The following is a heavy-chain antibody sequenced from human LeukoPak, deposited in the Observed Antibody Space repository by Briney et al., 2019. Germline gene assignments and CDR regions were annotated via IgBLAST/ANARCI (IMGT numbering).Heavy chain of an antibody. Sequence: SQTLSLTCAISGDSVSSNSAAWNWIRQSPSRGLEWLGRTYYRSKWYNDYAVSVKSRITINPDTSKNRFSLQLNSVTPEDTAVYYCARAVLGYCSGGSCYPLDPWGQGTLVTVSS. D-gene: IGHD2-15*01. V-gene: IGHV6-1*01. CDR2: TYYRSKWYN. J-gene: IGHJ5*02. CDR3: ARAVLGYCSGGSCYPLDP. CDR1: GDSVSSNSAA.